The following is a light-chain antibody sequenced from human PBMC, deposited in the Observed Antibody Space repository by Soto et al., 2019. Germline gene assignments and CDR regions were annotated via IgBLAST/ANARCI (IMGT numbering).Light chain of an antibody. Sequence: QSALTQPASVSGSPGQSITISCTGTSSDVGGYNYVSWYQQHPGKAPKLMIYEVSNLPSGVSNRFSGSKSGNTASLTISGLQAEDEADYYCSSYTSSSTLGVFGTGTKLTVL. V-gene: IGLV2-14*01. CDR1: SSDVGGYNY. J-gene: IGLJ1*01. CDR3: SSYTSSSTLGV. CDR2: EVS.